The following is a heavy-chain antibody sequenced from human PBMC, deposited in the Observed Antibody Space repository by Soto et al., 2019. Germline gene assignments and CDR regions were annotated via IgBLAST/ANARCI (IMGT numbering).Heavy chain of an antibody. J-gene: IGHJ5*02. CDR2: INYSGST. CDR1: GGSISSYY. CDR3: ARGIVVVVAATDNWFDP. V-gene: IGHV4-59*12. Sequence: PSETLSLTCTVSGGSISSYYWSWIRQPPGKGLEWIGYINYSGSTNYNPSLNSRVTISVDTSKNQFSLKLSSVTAADTAVYYCARGIVVVVAATDNWFDPWGQGTLVTVSS. D-gene: IGHD2-15*01.